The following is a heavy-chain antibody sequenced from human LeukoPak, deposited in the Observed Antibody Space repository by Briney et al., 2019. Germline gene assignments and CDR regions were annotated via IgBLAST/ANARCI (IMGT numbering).Heavy chain of an antibody. CDR1: GFTFSNYA. J-gene: IGHJ4*02. CDR2: IKQDESEK. V-gene: IGHV3-7*01. D-gene: IGHD5-24*01. Sequence: SGGSLRLSCAASGFTFSNYAMTWVRQAPGKGLEWVANIKQDESEKYYVDSVKGRFTISRDNAKNSLYLQMNSLRGEDTAVYYCARPRWLQFGPHDSWGQGTLVTVSS. CDR3: ARPRWLQFGPHDS.